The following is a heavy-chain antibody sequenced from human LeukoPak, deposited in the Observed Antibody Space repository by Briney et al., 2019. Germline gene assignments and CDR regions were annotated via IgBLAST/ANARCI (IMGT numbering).Heavy chain of an antibody. CDR2: ISGSGAAT. CDR3: AGRPSGEGLAPLDY. CDR1: GLALSIGT. J-gene: IGHJ4*02. D-gene: IGHD1-14*01. V-gene: IGHV3-23*01. Sequence: GSLRLSWAGSGLALSIGTMSWGRQAQGKGLECASIISGSGAATYYTDSVTGRFTISRDNSKNTLFLQMNSLRAEDTAVYYCAGRPSGEGLAPLDYWGQGALVAVSS.